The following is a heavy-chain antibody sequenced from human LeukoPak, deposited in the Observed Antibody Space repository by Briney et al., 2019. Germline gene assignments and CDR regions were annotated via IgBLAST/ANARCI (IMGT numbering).Heavy chain of an antibody. CDR1: GGSISSYY. Sequence: SETLSLTCTVSGGSISSYYWSWIRQLAGKGLEWIGRIYTSGSTNYNPSLKSRVTMSVDTSKNQFSPKLSSVTAADTAVYYCARHSSSSDYYYYYMDVWGKGTTVTVSS. CDR3: ARHSSSSDYYYYYMDV. D-gene: IGHD6-6*01. J-gene: IGHJ6*03. V-gene: IGHV4-4*07. CDR2: IYTSGST.